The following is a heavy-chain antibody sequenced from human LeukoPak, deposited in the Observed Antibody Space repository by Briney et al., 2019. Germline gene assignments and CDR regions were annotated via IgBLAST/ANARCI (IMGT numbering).Heavy chain of an antibody. D-gene: IGHD5-12*01. Sequence: GASVKVSCKASGYTFTSYGVNWVRQATGQGLEWMGWMNPNSGNTGYAQKFQGRVTMTRNTSISTAYMELSSLRSEDTAVYYCATDTQWLRTQYYYYGMDVWGQGTTVTVSS. J-gene: IGHJ6*02. V-gene: IGHV1-8*01. CDR1: GYTFTSYG. CDR3: ATDTQWLRTQYYYYGMDV. CDR2: MNPNSGNT.